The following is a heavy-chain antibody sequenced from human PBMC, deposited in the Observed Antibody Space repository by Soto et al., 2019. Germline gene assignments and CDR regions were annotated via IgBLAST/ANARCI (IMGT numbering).Heavy chain of an antibody. D-gene: IGHD6-19*01. CDR2: TYYMSKWYN. V-gene: IGHV6-1*01. CDR1: GDSVSGNSAA. Sequence: SHTLSLTCAISGDSVSGNSAALNWIRQSPSRGLEWLGRTYYMSKWYNDYAVSVKSRITINPDTSKNQFSLQLNSVTPEDTAVYYCARGESSGWDNWFDPWGQGTLVTVSS. J-gene: IGHJ5*02. CDR3: ARGESSGWDNWFDP.